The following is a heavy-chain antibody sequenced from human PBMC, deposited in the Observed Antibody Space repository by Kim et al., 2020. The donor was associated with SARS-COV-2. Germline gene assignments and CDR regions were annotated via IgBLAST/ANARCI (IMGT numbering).Heavy chain of an antibody. CDR1: GFTFSSYG. CDR2: ISYDGSNK. Sequence: GGSLRLSCAASGFTFSSYGMHWVRQAPGKGLEWVAVISYDGSNKYYADSVKGRFTISRDNSKNTLYLQMNSLRAEDTAVYYCAKAPPQTYGSGSSGGWNLDHWGQGTLVTVSS. J-gene: IGHJ5*02. CDR3: AKAPPQTYGSGSSGGWNLDH. V-gene: IGHV3-30*18. D-gene: IGHD3-10*01.